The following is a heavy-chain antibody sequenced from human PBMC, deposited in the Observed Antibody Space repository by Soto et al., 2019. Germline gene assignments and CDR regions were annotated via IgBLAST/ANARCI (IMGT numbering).Heavy chain of an antibody. CDR2: ISWNSGSI. V-gene: IGHV3-9*01. J-gene: IGHJ4*02. CDR1: GFTFDDYA. D-gene: IGHD5-18*01. CDR3: AKGGGTAMVLDY. Sequence: EVQLVESGGGLVQPGRSLRLSCAASGFTFDDYAMHWVRQAPGKGLEWVSGISWNSGSIGYADSVKGRFTISRDNAKNSLYLQMNSLSAEDTALYYCAKGGGTAMVLDYWGQGTLVTVSS.